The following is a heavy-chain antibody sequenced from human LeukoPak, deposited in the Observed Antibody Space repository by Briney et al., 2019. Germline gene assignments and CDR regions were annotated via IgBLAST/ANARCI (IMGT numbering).Heavy chain of an antibody. D-gene: IGHD4-17*01. CDR2: ISGSGGST. CDR3: AKDRPTVTTSGGLYNWFDP. Sequence: PGGSLRPSCAASGFTFSKYAMSWVRQAPGKGLEWVSAISGSGGSTYYADSVKGRFTISRDNSKNTLYLQMNSLRAEDTAVYYCAKDRPTVTTSGGLYNWFDPWGQGTLVTVSS. CDR1: GFTFSKYA. J-gene: IGHJ5*02. V-gene: IGHV3-23*01.